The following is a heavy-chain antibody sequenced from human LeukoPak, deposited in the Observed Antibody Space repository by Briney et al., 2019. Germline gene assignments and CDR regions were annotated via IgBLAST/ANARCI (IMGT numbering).Heavy chain of an antibody. CDR3: ATRVYYYDSSGQGGNY. CDR2: ISGSGGST. V-gene: IGHV3-23*01. D-gene: IGHD3-22*01. Sequence: PGGSLRLSCAASGFTFSSYAMSWVPQAPGKGLEWVSAISGSGGSTYYAASVKGRFTISRDNSKNTLYLQMNSLRAEDTAVYYCATRVYYYDSSGQGGNYWGQGTLVTVSS. CDR1: GFTFSSYA. J-gene: IGHJ4*02.